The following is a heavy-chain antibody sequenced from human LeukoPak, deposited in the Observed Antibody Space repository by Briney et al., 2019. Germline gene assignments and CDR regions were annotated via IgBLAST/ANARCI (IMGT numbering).Heavy chain of an antibody. D-gene: IGHD2-2*01. CDR1: GFTFSVYG. CDR2: IRDDGSMK. Sequence: PGGSLRLSCAAFGFTFSVYGMHWVRQAPGKGLEWVAFIRDDGSMKYYADSVKGRFTISRDNSNNTLYLQMNSLRAEDTAVYYCAHYSIVVVPATKDYYFDSWGQGTLVTVSS. J-gene: IGHJ4*02. CDR3: AHYSIVVVPATKDYYFDS. V-gene: IGHV3-30*02.